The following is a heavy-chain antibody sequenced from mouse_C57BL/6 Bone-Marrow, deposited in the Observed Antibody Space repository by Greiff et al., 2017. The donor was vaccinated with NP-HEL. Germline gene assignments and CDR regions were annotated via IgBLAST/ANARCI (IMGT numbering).Heavy chain of an antibody. CDR1: GFTFSDYG. J-gene: IGHJ4*01. CDR2: ISSGSSTI. Sequence: EVHLVGSGGGLVKPGGSLKLSCAASGFTFSDYGMHWVRQAPEKGLEWVAYISSGSSTIYYADTVKGRFTISRDNAKNTLFLQMTSLRSEDTAMYYCARDGYYAMDYWGQGTSVTVSS. V-gene: IGHV5-17*01. CDR3: ARDGYYAMDY. D-gene: IGHD2-3*01.